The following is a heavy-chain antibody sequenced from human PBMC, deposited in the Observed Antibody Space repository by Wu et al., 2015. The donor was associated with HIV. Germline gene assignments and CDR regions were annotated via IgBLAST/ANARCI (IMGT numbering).Heavy chain of an antibody. V-gene: IGHV1-18*01. J-gene: IGHJ4*02. CDR2: ISAYNGNT. Sequence: QVQLVQSGAEVKKPGASVKVSCKASGYTFTSYGISWVRQAPGQGLEWMGWISAYNGNTNYAQKLQGRVTMTTDTSTSTAYMELRSLRSDDTAVYYCARFLNYYDSSDKGPFFDYWGQGTLVTVSS. CDR3: ARFLNYYDSSDKGPFFDY. CDR1: GYTFTSYG. D-gene: IGHD3-22*01.